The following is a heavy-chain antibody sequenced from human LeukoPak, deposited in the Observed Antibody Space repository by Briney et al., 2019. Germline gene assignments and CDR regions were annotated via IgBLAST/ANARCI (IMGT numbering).Heavy chain of an antibody. D-gene: IGHD4-17*01. CDR3: ARGATETTRWFGL. J-gene: IGHJ5*02. Sequence: GGSLRLSCAASGFTFSTYSMSWVRQAPGKGPEWVSIIRRASEAIFYVDSVKGRFTISRDNAKNSLYLQMNDLRAEDTAAYYCARGATETTRWFGLWGQGTLVTVSS. CDR2: IRRASEAI. V-gene: IGHV3-21*01. CDR1: GFTFSTYS.